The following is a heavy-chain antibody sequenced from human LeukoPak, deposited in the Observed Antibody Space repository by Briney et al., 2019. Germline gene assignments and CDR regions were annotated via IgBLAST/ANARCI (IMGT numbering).Heavy chain of an antibody. CDR1: GFTFSNAW. CDR3: TTDPSNVPPASSSWYYYMDV. J-gene: IGHJ6*03. D-gene: IGHD6-13*01. Sequence: GGSLRLSCAASGFTFSNAWMSWVRQAPGKGLEWVGRIKSRTDGGTTDYAAPVKGRFTISRDDSKNTLYLQMNSLKTEDTAVYYCTTDPSNVPPASSSWYYYMDVWGKGTTVTVSS. V-gene: IGHV3-15*01. CDR2: IKSRTDGGTT.